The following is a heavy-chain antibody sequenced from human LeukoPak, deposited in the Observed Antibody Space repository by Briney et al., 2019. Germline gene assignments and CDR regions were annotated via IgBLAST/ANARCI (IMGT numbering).Heavy chain of an antibody. CDR3: ARVSRLRRHIVVVPAAMQDSDYDSSGQPLAN. J-gene: IGHJ4*02. D-gene: IGHD2-2*01. CDR1: GYTFTGYY. CDR2: INPNSGGT. Sequence: ASVKVSCKASGYTFTGYYMHWVRQAPGQGLEWMGWINPNSGGTNYAQKFQGRVTMTRDTSISTAYMELGSLRSEDTAVYYCARVSRLRRHIVVVPAAMQDSDYDSSGQPLANWGQGTLVTVSS. V-gene: IGHV1-2*02.